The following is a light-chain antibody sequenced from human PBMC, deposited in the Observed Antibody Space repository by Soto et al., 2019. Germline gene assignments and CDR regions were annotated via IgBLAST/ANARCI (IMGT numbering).Light chain of an antibody. V-gene: IGKV1-5*03. Sequence: DIQMTQSPSTLSASVGDRVTITYRASQSISSWLAWYQQTPGKAPKLLIYKTSSLESGVPSRFSGSRSGTEFTLTISSLQPDDFATYFCQQYNNYPWTFGQGTKVEI. CDR3: QQYNNYPWT. J-gene: IGKJ1*01. CDR1: QSISSW. CDR2: KTS.